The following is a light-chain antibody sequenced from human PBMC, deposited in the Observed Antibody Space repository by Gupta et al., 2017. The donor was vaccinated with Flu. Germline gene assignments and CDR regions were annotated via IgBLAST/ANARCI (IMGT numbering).Light chain of an antibody. CDR3: CSYAGSSTWV. J-gene: IGLJ3*02. CDR1: SSDVGSYNL. CDR2: EGS. V-gene: IGLV2-23*01. Sequence: SALTQPASVSGSPGQSITISCTGTSSDVGSYNLVSWYQQHPGKAPKLMIYEGSKRPSGVSNRFSGSKSGNTASQTISGLQAEDEADYYCCSYAGSSTWVFGGGTKLTVL.